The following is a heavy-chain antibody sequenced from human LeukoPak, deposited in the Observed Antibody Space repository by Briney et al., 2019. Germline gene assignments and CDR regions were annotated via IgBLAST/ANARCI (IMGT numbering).Heavy chain of an antibody. CDR1: GGTFSSYA. J-gene: IGHJ4*02. CDR3: ARERQEDTAMVWDY. D-gene: IGHD5-18*01. CDR2: IIPIFGTA. Sequence: GSSVKVSCKASGGTFSSYAISWVRQAPGQGLEWMGGIIPIFGTANYAQKFQGRVTITTDESTSTVYMELSSLRSEDTAVYYGARERQEDTAMVWDYWGQGTLVSVSS. V-gene: IGHV1-69*05.